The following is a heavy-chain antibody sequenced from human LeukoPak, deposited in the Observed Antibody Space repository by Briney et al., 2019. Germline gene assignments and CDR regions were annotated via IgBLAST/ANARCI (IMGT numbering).Heavy chain of an antibody. D-gene: IGHD5-18*01. CDR3: AKRKGETAMVYFDY. Sequence: GGSLRLSCAASGFSFSNYGMHWVRHAPGKGLEWVSYIRYDGSNKYYADSVKGRFTISRDNSKNTLYLQMNSLRADDTAVYYWAKRKGETAMVYFDYWGQGTLVTVSS. J-gene: IGHJ4*02. CDR2: IRYDGSNK. V-gene: IGHV3-30*02. CDR1: GFSFSNYG.